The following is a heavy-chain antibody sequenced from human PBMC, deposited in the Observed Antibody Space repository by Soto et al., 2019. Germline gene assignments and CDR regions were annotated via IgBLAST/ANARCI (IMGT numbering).Heavy chain of an antibody. CDR3: VRDGKKTLRDCFDA. D-gene: IGHD1-1*01. CDR1: GASISGFY. J-gene: IGHJ5*02. V-gene: IGHV4-4*07. Sequence: SETLSLTCTVSGASISGFYWSWIRKSAGKGLEWIGRIYATGTTDYNPSLKSRVMMSVDTSKKQFSLKLRSVTAADTAVYYCVRDGKKTLRDCFDACGQGIGVTAPQ. CDR2: IYATGTT.